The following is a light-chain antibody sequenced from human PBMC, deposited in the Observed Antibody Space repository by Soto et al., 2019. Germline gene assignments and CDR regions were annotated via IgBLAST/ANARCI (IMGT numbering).Light chain of an antibody. CDR3: CSYAGSYSEV. CDR1: SSDVGGYNF. V-gene: IGLV2-11*01. Sequence: QSALTQPRSVSGSPGQSVTISCTGTSSDVGGYNFVSWHQQHPGNAPTLVIYDVSKRPSGVPDRFSASKSGNTAALTISGRQDEDEADYYCCSYAGSYSEVFGTGTKVTVL. J-gene: IGLJ1*01. CDR2: DVS.